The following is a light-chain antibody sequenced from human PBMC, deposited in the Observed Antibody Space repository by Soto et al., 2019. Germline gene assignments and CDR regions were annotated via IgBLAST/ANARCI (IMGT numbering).Light chain of an antibody. V-gene: IGLV1-47*02. CDR1: SSNIGSNY. CDR3: AAWDDSLSGVV. CDR2: SNN. J-gene: IGLJ2*01. Sequence: QPVLTQPPSTSGTPGQKVTISCSGSSSNIGSNYVFWYQHLPGTAPKLLIYSNNVRPSGVPDRFSGSTSGTSASLAISGLQSEDEADFYCAAWDDSLSGVVVGGGTKLTVL.